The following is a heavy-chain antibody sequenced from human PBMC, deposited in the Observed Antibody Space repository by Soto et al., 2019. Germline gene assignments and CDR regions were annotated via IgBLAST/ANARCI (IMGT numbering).Heavy chain of an antibody. V-gene: IGHV1-46*01. CDR3: ARERELNYFDY. Sequence: ASVKVSCKASGYTFTSHYMHWVRQAPGQGLEWMGIINPSGGSTSYAQKFQGRVTMTRDTSTSTVYMELSSLRSEDTAVYYCARERELNYFDYWGQGTLVTVSS. CDR2: INPSGGST. D-gene: IGHD1-26*01. J-gene: IGHJ4*02. CDR1: GYTFTSHY.